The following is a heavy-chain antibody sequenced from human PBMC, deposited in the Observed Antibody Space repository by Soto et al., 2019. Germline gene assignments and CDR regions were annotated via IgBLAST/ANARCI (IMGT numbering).Heavy chain of an antibody. CDR2: LRDDADDA. Sequence: GGSLRLSCATSGFIFSNYGMHWARQAPGKGLEWVAVLRDDADDAYYTDSVKGRFTISRDNSMNTLYLQMSSLRAEDTAVYYCARPYSSNSNWFAPWGQGTLVTVSS. J-gene: IGHJ5*02. CDR3: ARPYSSNSNWFAP. D-gene: IGHD6-19*01. CDR1: GFIFSNYG. V-gene: IGHV3-33*01.